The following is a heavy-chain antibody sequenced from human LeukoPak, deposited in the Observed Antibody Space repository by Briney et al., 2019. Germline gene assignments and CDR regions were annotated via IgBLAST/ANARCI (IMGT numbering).Heavy chain of an antibody. CDR3: AKYGLAAAGTKARWFDP. D-gene: IGHD6-13*01. CDR1: GYTFSSYG. J-gene: IGHJ5*02. CDR2: ISGYNGNT. Sequence: ASVKVSCKASGYTFSSYGISWVRQAPGQGLERMGWISGYNGNTKYAQKLQGRVTMTTDTSTSTAYMELRSLTSDDTAVYYCAKYGLAAAGTKARWFDPWGQGTLVTVSS. V-gene: IGHV1-18*01.